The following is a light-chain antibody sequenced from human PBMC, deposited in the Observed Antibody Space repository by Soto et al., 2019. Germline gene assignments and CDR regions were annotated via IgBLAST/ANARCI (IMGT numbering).Light chain of an antibody. CDR1: QSVSSN. Sequence: EIVMTQSPGTLSVSPGERATLSCRASQSVSSNLAWYQQKPGQAPRLLIYGASTRAPGIPARSSGSGSGTEFTLTISSLQSEDFAVYYCQQYNNGPPWPFGQGTKVEIK. CDR2: GAS. V-gene: IGKV3-15*01. CDR3: QQYNNGPPWP. J-gene: IGKJ1*01.